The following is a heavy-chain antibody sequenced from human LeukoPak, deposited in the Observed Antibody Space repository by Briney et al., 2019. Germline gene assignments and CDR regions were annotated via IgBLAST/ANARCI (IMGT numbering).Heavy chain of an antibody. Sequence: SETRSLTCTVSGGSISSYYWSWIRQPPGKGLEWIGYIYYSGTTNYNPSLKSRVTILVDTSKNQFSLKLSSVTAADTAVYYCARDINWFDPWGQGTLVTVSS. J-gene: IGHJ5*02. CDR3: ARDINWFDP. CDR1: GGSISSYY. V-gene: IGHV4-59*01. CDR2: IYYSGTT.